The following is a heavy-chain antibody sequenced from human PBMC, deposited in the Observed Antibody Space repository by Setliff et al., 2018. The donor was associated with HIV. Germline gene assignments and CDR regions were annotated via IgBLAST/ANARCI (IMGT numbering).Heavy chain of an antibody. D-gene: IGHD3-9*01. V-gene: IGHV7-4-1*02. CDR2: INTYTGNP. CDR3: ARVWENNILTGYVNAFDI. CDR1: GYTFTSYG. Sequence: ASVKVSCKASGYTFTSYGMNWVRQAPGQGLEWMGWINTYTGNPTYAQDFTGRFVFSLDTSVSTAYLQISSLKAEDIAVYYCARVWENNILTGYVNAFDIWGQGTMVTVSS. J-gene: IGHJ3*02.